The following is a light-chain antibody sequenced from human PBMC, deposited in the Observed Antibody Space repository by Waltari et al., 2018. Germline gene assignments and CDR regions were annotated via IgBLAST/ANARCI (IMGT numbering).Light chain of an antibody. CDR1: QRVSGSY. J-gene: IGKJ3*01. V-gene: IGKV3-20*01. CDR2: GAF. Sequence: EIVLTQSPGTLSLSPGDRATLSCRASQRVSGSYLAWYQQKPGQAPRLLIYGAFSRAIGIPDRFSGSGSGTDFTLTINRLEPGDFAVYYCQQYVTSPGTFGPGTKLDIK. CDR3: QQYVTSPGT.